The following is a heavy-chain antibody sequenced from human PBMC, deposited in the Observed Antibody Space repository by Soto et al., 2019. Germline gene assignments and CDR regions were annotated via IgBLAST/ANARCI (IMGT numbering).Heavy chain of an antibody. V-gene: IGHV3-15*07. Sequence: GGSLRLSCAASGFTFSNAWMNWVRQAPGKGLEWVGRIKSKTDGGTTDYAAPVKGRFTTSRDDSKNTLYLQMNSLKTEDTAVYYCTGVLGSSWYSRGYYYYGMDVWGQGTTVTVSS. CDR2: IKSKTDGGTT. CDR1: GFTFSNAW. J-gene: IGHJ6*02. CDR3: TGVLGSSWYSRGYYYYGMDV. D-gene: IGHD6-13*01.